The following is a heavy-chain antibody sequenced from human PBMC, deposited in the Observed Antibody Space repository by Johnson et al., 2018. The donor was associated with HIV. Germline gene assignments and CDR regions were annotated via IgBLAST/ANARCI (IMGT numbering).Heavy chain of an antibody. D-gene: IGHD6-6*01. V-gene: IGHV3-30-3*01. CDR3: AKDRGSSSGWDAFDI. Sequence: QVQLVESGGGVVQPGRSLRLSCAASGFTFSSYAMHWVRQAPGKGLEWVAVISYDGSNKYYADSVKGRFTISRDNSKNTLYLQMNSLRAEDTAVYYCAKDRGSSSGWDAFDIWGQGTMVTVSS. CDR2: ISYDGSNK. CDR1: GFTFSSYA. J-gene: IGHJ3*02.